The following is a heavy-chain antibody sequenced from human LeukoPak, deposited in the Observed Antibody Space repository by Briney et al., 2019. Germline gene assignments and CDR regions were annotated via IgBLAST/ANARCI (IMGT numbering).Heavy chain of an antibody. CDR2: MNPNSGNT. Sequence: ASVKVSCKASGYTFTSYDINWVRQATGQGLEWMGWMNPNSGNTGYAQKFQGRVTITRNTSISTAYMELSSLRSEDTAVYYCARGRDFWSGWVNWFDPWGQGTLVTVSS. V-gene: IGHV1-8*03. D-gene: IGHD3-3*01. CDR1: GYTFTSYD. J-gene: IGHJ5*02. CDR3: ARGRDFWSGWVNWFDP.